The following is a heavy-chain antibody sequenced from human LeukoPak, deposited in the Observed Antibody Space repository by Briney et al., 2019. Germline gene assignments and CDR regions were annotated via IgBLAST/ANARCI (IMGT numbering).Heavy chain of an antibody. CDR2: IYYSGST. CDR1: GGSISSYY. Sequence: SETLSLTCTVSGGSISSYYWSWIRQPPGKGLEWIGYIYYSGSTNYNPSLKSRVTISVDTSKNQFPLKLSSVTAADTAVYYCARGRLGSGSYWFDYWGQGTLVTVSS. D-gene: IGHD1-26*01. J-gene: IGHJ4*02. V-gene: IGHV4-59*01. CDR3: ARGRLGSGSYWFDY.